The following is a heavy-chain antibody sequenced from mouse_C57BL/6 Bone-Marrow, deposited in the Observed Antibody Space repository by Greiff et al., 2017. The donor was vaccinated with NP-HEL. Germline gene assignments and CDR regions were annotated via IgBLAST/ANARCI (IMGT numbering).Heavy chain of an antibody. D-gene: IGHD1-1*01. CDR1: GYTFTSYW. CDR2: IYPGSGST. V-gene: IGHV1-55*01. Sequence: QVQLQQPGAELVKPGASVKMSCKASGYTFTSYWITWVKQRPGQGLEWIGDIYPGSGSTNYNEKFKSKATLTVDTSSSTAYMPLSSLTSADSAVYYCALIYYYGSSSAGFAYWGQGTLVTVSA. CDR3: ALIYYYGSSSAGFAY. J-gene: IGHJ3*01.